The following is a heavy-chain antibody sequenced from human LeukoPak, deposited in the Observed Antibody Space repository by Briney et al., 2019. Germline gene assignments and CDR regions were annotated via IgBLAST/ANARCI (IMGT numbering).Heavy chain of an antibody. D-gene: IGHD5-18*01. J-gene: IGHJ6*02. CDR2: INSDGRIT. CDR1: GFTFTTYW. CDR3: ARDAVDTANAV. Sequence: GGSLRLSCAASGFTFTTYWMHWVRQAPGKGLVWVSHINSDGRITSYADSVKGRFTISRDNAKNTLYLQMNSLRAEDTAVYYCARDAVDTANAVWGQGTTVTVSS. V-gene: IGHV3-74*01.